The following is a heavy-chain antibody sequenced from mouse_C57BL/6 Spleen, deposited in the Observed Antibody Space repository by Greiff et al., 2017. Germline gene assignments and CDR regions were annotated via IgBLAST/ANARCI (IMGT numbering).Heavy chain of an antibody. J-gene: IGHJ2*01. Sequence: QFRLQQPGAELVKHGASVKLSCKASGYTFTSYWMHWVKQRPGQGLGWIGMIHPNSGSTNYNEKFKRKATLTVDKSSSTAYMQLSSLTSEDSAVYYCARWRAFTTVVVDCWGQGTTLTVS. CDR2: IHPNSGST. D-gene: IGHD1-1*01. V-gene: IGHV1-64*01. CDR3: ARWRAFTTVVVDC. CDR1: GYTFTSYW.